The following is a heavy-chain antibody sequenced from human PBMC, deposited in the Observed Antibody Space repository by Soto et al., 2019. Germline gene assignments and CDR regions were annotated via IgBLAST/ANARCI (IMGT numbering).Heavy chain of an antibody. CDR3: ARDGPYYYASRMDV. Sequence: EVQLVESGGGLVQPGGSRRLSCVASGIPVSSNYMTWVRQAPGKGLEWVSVLHSGGDTYYAISVKGRFTISRHDSTNTLFLQMNSLTAEDTAVYYCARDGPYYYASRMDVWGQGTTVTVSS. D-gene: IGHD3-10*01. CDR1: GIPVSSNY. V-gene: IGHV3-53*04. CDR2: LHSGGDT. J-gene: IGHJ6*02.